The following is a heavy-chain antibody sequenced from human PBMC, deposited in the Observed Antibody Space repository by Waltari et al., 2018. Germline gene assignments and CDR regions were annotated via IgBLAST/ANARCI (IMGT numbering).Heavy chain of an antibody. D-gene: IGHD1-26*01. CDR2: ISASGSST. V-gene: IGHV3-23*01. CDR1: GLTFSNYA. J-gene: IGHJ4*02. Sequence: EVQLLESGGGLAQPGGSLRLSCAASGLTFSNYAMTWVRQAPGKGLEWVSSISASGSSTYYPDAVQGRFTVSRDKSTDTVYLQMNSLRAEDTAVYYCGKEDSGSYYEYFWGQGTLVTVSS. CDR3: GKEDSGSYYEYF.